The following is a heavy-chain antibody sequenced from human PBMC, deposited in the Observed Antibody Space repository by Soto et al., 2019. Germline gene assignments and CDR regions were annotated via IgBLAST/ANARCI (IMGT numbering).Heavy chain of an antibody. D-gene: IGHD2-2*01. J-gene: IGHJ4*02. V-gene: IGHV3-30-3*01. CDR2: ISYDGSNK. CDR1: RFTFSRYA. CDR3: VRLGPLGTSDTWISNYFDY. Sequence: GGSLRLSCAASRFTFSRYAMHWVRQAPGKGLEWVAVISYDGSNKHYADSVKGRFTISRDNSKNTLYLQMNSLRVEDTAVYYCVRLGPLGTSDTWISNYFDYWGQGTLVTVSS.